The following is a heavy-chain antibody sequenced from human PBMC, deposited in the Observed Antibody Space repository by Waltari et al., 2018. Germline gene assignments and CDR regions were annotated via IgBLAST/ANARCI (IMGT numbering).Heavy chain of an antibody. V-gene: IGHV4-34*01. D-gene: IGHD5-12*01. J-gene: IGHJ4*02. Sequence: QVQLQQWGAGLLKPSETLSLTCAVYGGSFSGYYWSWIRQPTGKGLEWIGEINHSGSTNDNPSLKSRVTISVDTSKNQFSLKLSSVTAADTAVYYCARKGRLRCLVSWGQGTLVTVSS. CDR2: INHSGST. CDR1: GGSFSGYY. CDR3: ARKGRLRCLVS.